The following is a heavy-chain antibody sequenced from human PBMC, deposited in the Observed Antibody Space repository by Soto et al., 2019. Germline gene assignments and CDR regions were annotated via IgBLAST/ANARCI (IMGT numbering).Heavy chain of an antibody. CDR2: ISAYNGNT. V-gene: IGHV1-18*01. J-gene: IGHJ6*02. Sequence: GASVKVSCKASGYTFTSYGISWVRQAPGQGLEWMGWISAYNGNTNYAQKLQGRVTMTTDTSTSTAYMELRSLRSDDTAVYYCARATDMVASPFYYYYGMDVWGQGTTVTVSS. D-gene: IGHD5-12*01. CDR3: ARATDMVASPFYYYYGMDV. CDR1: GYTFTSYG.